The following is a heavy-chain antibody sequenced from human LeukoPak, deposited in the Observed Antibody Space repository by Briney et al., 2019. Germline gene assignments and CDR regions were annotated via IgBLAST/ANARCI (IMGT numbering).Heavy chain of an antibody. D-gene: IGHD3-10*01. CDR2: ISYDGSNK. CDR1: GFTFSSYV. CDR3: AREEVYGPDYNYYGMDV. Sequence: PGGSLRLSCAASGFTFSSYVMHWVRQAPGKGLEWVAVISYDGSNKYYADSVKGRFTISRDNSKNTLYLQMGSLSAEDMSVYYCAREEVYGPDYNYYGMDVWGQGTTVTVSS. J-gene: IGHJ6*02. V-gene: IGHV3-30*03.